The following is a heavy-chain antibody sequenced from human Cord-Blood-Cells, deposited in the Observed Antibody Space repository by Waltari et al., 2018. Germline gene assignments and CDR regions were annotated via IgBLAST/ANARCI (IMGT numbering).Heavy chain of an antibody. CDR3: AREAEALLDAFDI. CDR1: GGSISSGDYY. D-gene: IGHD2-21*01. V-gene: IGHV4-30-4*08. CDR2: IYYSGST. Sequence: QVQLQESGPGLVKPSQTLSLTCTVSGGSISSGDYYWSWIRQPPGKGLGWIGYIYYSGSTYYNPSLKSRVTISVDTSKNQFSLKLSSVTAADTAMYYWAREAEALLDAFDIWGQGTMVTVSS. J-gene: IGHJ3*02.